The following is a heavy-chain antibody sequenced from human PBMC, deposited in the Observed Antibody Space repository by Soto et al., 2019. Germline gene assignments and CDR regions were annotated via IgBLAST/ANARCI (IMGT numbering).Heavy chain of an antibody. CDR1: GFTFSSYA. D-gene: IGHD6-13*01. J-gene: IGHJ6*02. CDR2: ISDSGRST. Sequence: PGGSLRLSCAASGFTFSSYAMSWVRQAPGKGLEWVSVISDSGRSTNYADSVKGRFTISRDNSKNTLYLQMNSLRAEDTAVYYCAEDTQTSSSWLGSYYYYYYGMDVWGQGTTVTVSS. V-gene: IGHV3-23*01. CDR3: AEDTQTSSSWLGSYYYYYYGMDV.